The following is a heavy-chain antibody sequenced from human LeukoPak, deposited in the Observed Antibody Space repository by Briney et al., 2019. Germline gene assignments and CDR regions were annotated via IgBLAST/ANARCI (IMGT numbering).Heavy chain of an antibody. CDR2: IRNDGNKK. CDR1: GFSFSTFG. D-gene: IGHD3-22*01. Sequence: GGSLRLSCVASGFSFSTFGMHWVRQSPGKGLDWVAFIRNDGNKKNYAESVKGRFTISRDNSRNTLYLQMDSLSAEDTAVYYCVKVDTWGQGTLVTVSS. CDR3: VKVDT. J-gene: IGHJ4*02. V-gene: IGHV3-30*02.